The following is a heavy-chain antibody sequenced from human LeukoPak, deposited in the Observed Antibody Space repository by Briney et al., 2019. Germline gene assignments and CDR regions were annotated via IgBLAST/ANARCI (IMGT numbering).Heavy chain of an antibody. D-gene: IGHD4-17*01. CDR1: GFTFSSYW. J-gene: IGHJ3*02. V-gene: IGHV3-7*01. CDR2: IKPDGSEK. CDR3: ARGDFNDYGDYVDAFEI. Sequence: GGSLRLSCAASGFTFSSYWMSWLRQARGKGLEWVANIKPDGSEKYCVDSVKGRFTISRDNAKKSLYLQMNSLRAEDTAVYYCARGDFNDYGDYVDAFEIWGQGTMVTVSA.